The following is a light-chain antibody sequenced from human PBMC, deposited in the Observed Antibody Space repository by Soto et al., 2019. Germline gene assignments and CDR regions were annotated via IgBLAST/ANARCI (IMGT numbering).Light chain of an antibody. CDR1: SSKIGSNY. J-gene: IGLJ1*01. CDR2: RNN. V-gene: IGLV1-47*01. CDR3: AAWDDSLSGYV. Sequence: QSVLTQPPSASGTPGQRVTISCSGSSSKIGSNYVYWYQQPPGTAPKLLIYRNNQRPLGVPDRFSGSKSGTSASLAISGLRSEDEADYYCAAWDDSLSGYVFGTGTKATVL.